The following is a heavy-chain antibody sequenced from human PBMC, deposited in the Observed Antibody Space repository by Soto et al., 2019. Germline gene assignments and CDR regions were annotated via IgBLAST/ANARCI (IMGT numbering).Heavy chain of an antibody. CDR2: ISYDGSNK. CDR1: GFTFSSYA. V-gene: IGHV3-30-3*01. D-gene: IGHD2-15*01. CDR3: ARGPVPDIVVVVAPPTLYYYGMDV. J-gene: IGHJ6*02. Sequence: GGSLRLSCAASGFTFSSYAMHWVRQAPGKGLEWVAVISYDGSNKYYADSVKGRFTISRDNSKNTLYLQMNSLRAEDTAVYYCARGPVPDIVVVVAPPTLYYYGMDVWGQGTTVTVSS.